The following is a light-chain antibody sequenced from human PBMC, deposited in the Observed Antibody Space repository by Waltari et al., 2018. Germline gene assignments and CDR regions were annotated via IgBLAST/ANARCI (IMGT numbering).Light chain of an antibody. V-gene: IGKV4-1*01. J-gene: IGKJ2*01. Sequence: DIVMTQSPDSLSVSLGERATINCKSSQTLLYNSNNKNYLAWYQQKPGQPPKLLVYWASTRESGVPDRSRGSGSGTDFTLTIDTLQTEDVAIDYCQQYYSAPYTFGQGTKLEI. CDR2: WAS. CDR1: QTLLYNSNNKNY. CDR3: QQYYSAPYT.